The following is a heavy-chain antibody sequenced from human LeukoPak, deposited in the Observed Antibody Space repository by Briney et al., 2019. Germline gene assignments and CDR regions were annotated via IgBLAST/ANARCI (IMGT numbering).Heavy chain of an antibody. CDR1: GFTFSSYG. CDR2: IWYDGSNK. J-gene: IGHJ4*02. D-gene: IGHD3-22*01. Sequence: PGRSLRLSCAASGFTFSSYGMHWVRQAPGKGLEWVAVIWYDGSNKYYADSVKGRFTISRDNSENTLYLQMNSLRAEDTAVYYCARDGYDSSGYYFFFDYWGQGTLVTVSS. CDR3: ARDGYDSSGYYFFFDY. V-gene: IGHV3-33*01.